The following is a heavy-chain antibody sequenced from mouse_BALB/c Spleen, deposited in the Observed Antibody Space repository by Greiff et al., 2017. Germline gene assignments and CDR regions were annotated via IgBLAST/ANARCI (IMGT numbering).Heavy chain of an antibody. Sequence: EVMLVESGGGLVQPGGSMKLSCVASGFTFSSYWMSWVRQSPEKGLEWVAEIRLKSDNYATHYAESVKGKFTISRDDSKSRLYLQMNSLRAEDTGIYYCTGLRRLDDWGQGTSVTVSS. CDR2: IRLKSDNYAT. D-gene: IGHD1-1*01. V-gene: IGHV6-3*01. CDR1: GFTFSSYW. CDR3: TGLRRLDD. J-gene: IGHJ4*01.